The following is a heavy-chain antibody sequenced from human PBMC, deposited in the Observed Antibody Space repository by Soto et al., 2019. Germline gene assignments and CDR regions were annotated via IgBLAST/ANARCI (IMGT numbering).Heavy chain of an antibody. Sequence: QVQLQESGPGLLKPSETLSLTCTVSGGSISTYYWTWIRQSPGRGPEWIGYVYHSGTTNYNPSLEIRVAMSLDTAKHQFSLHLSAVTTAHTAVYYCATRPPGGPYRGVFDYWSQGTLVTVSS. J-gene: IGHJ4*02. CDR3: ATRPPGGPYRGVFDY. CDR1: GGSISTYY. V-gene: IGHV4-59*03. CDR2: VYHSGTT. D-gene: IGHD3-10*01.